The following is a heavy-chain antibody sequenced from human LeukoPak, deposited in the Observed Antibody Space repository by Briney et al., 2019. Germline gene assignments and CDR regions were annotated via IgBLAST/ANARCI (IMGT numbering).Heavy chain of an antibody. V-gene: IGHV4-59*08. Sequence: KPSETLSLTCTVSGGSISGDHWNWIRQPPGKGLEWIGYIYYSGNTNYNPSLKSRVTISVDTSKNQFSLKLNSVTAADTAVYYCARRNDFGIWGQGTMVTVSP. J-gene: IGHJ3*02. CDR3: ARRNDFGI. CDR1: GGSISGDH. CDR2: IYYSGNT.